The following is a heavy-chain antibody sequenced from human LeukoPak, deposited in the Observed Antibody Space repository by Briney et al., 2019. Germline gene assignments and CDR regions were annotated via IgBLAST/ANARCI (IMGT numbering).Heavy chain of an antibody. CDR1: GYTFTGYY. Sequence: GASVKVSCKASGYTFTGYYIHWLRQAPGQGLEWMGWINPNNGATTYAQKFQGRVTMTRDTSVTTAYVELSRLRSDDTAVYYCARVIAVAGVLYFDYWGQGTLVTVSS. D-gene: IGHD6-19*01. J-gene: IGHJ4*02. CDR3: ARVIAVAGVLYFDY. V-gene: IGHV1-2*02. CDR2: INPNNGAT.